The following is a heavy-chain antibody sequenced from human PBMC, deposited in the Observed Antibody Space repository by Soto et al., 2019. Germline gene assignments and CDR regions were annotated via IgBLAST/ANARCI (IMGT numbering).Heavy chain of an antibody. CDR3: VRAAGYSGNDYVYYYGMDV. CDR1: GFTFSSHG. J-gene: IGHJ6*02. CDR2: VWYDGRNK. D-gene: IGHD5-12*01. Sequence: QVQVVKSGGGVVQPGRSLRLSCAASGFTFSSHGMHWVRQAPGKGLEWVALVWYDGRNKDYADSVKGRFTISRDNSKNTLYLQMNSLRDEDTAVYYCVRAAGYSGNDYVYYYGMDVWGQGTTVTVSS. V-gene: IGHV3-33*01.